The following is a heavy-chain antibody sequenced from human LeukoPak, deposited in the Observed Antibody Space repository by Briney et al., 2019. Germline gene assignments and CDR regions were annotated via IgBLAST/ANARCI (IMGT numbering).Heavy chain of an antibody. CDR1: GGSFNDYD. D-gene: IGHD1-1*01. Sequence: SETLSLTCSVHGGSFNDYDWSWVRQAPGRGLQWIGEINQSGATNCDPSLKSRVTMSIDTSKSQFSLSLRSVTAADTAVYFCARYVPVKTGPTRASFDYWGQGILVSVSP. CDR2: INQSGAT. J-gene: IGHJ4*02. CDR3: ARYVPVKTGPTRASFDY. V-gene: IGHV4-34*01.